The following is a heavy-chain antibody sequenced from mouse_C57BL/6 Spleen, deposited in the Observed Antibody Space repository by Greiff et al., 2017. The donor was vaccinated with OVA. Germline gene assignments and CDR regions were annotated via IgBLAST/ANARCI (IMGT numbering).Heavy chain of an antibody. V-gene: IGHV1-64*01. D-gene: IGHD2-4*01. J-gene: IGHJ3*01. CDR3: ARGAIYYDYDAWFAY. CDR1: GYTFTSYW. Sequence: VQLQQPGAELVKPGASVKLSCKASGYTFTSYWMHWVKQRPGQGLEWIGMIHPNSGSTNYNEKFKSKATLTVDKSSSTAYMQLSSLTSEDSAVYYCARGAIYYDYDAWFAYWGQGTLVTVSA. CDR2: IHPNSGST.